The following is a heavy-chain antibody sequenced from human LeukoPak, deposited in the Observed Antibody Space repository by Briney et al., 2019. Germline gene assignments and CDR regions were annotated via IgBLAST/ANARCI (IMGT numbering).Heavy chain of an antibody. CDR3: ASGLTGVYYYYYMDV. J-gene: IGHJ6*03. Sequence: ASVKVSCKASGYTFTTYGISWVRQAPGQGLEWMGWISAYDGNTNYAQKFQGTVTMTTDTSTSTAYMELRGLRSDDTAVYYCASGLTGVYYYYYMDVWGKGTTVTVSS. CDR1: GYTFTTYG. D-gene: IGHD3-9*01. CDR2: ISAYDGNT. V-gene: IGHV1-18*01.